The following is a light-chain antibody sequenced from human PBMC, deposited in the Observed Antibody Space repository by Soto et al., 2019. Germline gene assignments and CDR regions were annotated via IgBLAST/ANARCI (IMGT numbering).Light chain of an antibody. Sequence: DIQMTQSPSAMSASVGDKVTITCRASQGISNHLVWFQQKPGQVPKRLIYDASVLQPGVSSRFSGSGYGTDFTLTISSLQPEDFATYVSLPHHNFPITFGHGTRLEAK. J-gene: IGKJ5*01. CDR1: QGISNH. CDR2: DAS. V-gene: IGKV1-17*03. CDR3: LPHHNFPIT.